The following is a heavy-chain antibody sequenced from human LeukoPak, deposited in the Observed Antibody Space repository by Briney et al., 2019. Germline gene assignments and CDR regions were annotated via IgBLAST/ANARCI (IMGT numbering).Heavy chain of an antibody. CDR2: ISSSTGYI. Sequence: GGSLRLSCAASGFTFSNYTMCWVRQAPGKGLEWVSSISSSTGYIFYAASMKGRFTISRDNAKDSLYLQMNSLRAEDTAVYYCARVNLWLRSFDYWGQGTLVTVSS. D-gene: IGHD5-18*01. CDR3: ARVNLWLRSFDY. CDR1: GFTFSNYT. J-gene: IGHJ4*02. V-gene: IGHV3-21*01.